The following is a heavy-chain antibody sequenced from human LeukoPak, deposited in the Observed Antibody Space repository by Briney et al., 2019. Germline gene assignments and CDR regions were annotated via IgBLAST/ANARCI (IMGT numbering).Heavy chain of an antibody. D-gene: IGHD3-3*01. CDR3: ARQTGAGLFILP. Sequence: SETLALTCAVSGGSISTSNSYWGWIRRPPGKGLEWVGSIYYSGNTYYNPSLKSRVTISVDTSKNQFSLILTSVTAADTAVYYCARQTGAGLFILPGGQGTLVTVSS. J-gene: IGHJ4*02. CDR1: GGSISTSNSY. CDR2: IYYSGNT. V-gene: IGHV4-39*01.